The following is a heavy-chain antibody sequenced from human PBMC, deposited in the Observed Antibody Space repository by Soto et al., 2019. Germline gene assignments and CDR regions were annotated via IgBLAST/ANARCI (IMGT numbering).Heavy chain of an antibody. CDR1: GGSISSYY. V-gene: IGHV4-59*08. Sequence: QVQLQESGPGLVKPSETLSLTCTVSGGSISSYYWSWIRQPPGKGLEWIGYIYYSGSTNYNPSLTCRVTISVDTTKNQFSLKLSSVTAADTAVYYCARLDCSGGSCYSFRDAFDIWGQGTMVTVSS. J-gene: IGHJ3*02. CDR2: IYYSGST. CDR3: ARLDCSGGSCYSFRDAFDI. D-gene: IGHD2-15*01.